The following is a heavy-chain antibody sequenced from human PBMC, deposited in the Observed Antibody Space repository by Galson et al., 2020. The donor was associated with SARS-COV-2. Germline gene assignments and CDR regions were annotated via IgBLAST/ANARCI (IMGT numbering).Heavy chain of an antibody. CDR3: ARGPPAWYTSASGHDS. CDR1: GFTFSTYA. Sequence: GESLKISCVASGFTFSTYAMNWVRQAPGKGLEWVSALSGSGGSTAYVDCVKGRFTISRDNSKNTVYLQMNSLRVEDTAVYYCARGPPAWYTSASGHDSWGQGTLVTVSS. V-gene: IGHV3-23*01. J-gene: IGHJ4*02. CDR2: LSGSGGST. D-gene: IGHD6-6*01.